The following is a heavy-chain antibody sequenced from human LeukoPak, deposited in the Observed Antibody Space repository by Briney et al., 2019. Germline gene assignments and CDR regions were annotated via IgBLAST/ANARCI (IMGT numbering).Heavy chain of an antibody. V-gene: IGHV4-30-4*08. CDR3: ARVLRLGGSKKYYFDY. CDR1: GGSISSGGYY. J-gene: IGHJ4*02. CDR2: IYYSGST. D-gene: IGHD3-16*01. Sequence: SQTLSLTCTVPGGSISSGGYYWSWIRQPPGKGLEWIGYIYYSGSTYYNPSLKSRVTISVDTSKNQFSLKLSSVTAADTAVYYCARVLRLGGSKKYYFDYWGQGTLVTVSS.